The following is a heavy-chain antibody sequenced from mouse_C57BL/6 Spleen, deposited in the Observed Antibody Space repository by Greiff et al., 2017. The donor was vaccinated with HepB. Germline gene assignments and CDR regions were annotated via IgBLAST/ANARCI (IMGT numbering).Heavy chain of an antibody. J-gene: IGHJ1*03. D-gene: IGHD4-1*01. CDR3: ARSRGLLTGTQYFDV. CDR1: GYAFSSSW. CDR2: IYPGDGDT. V-gene: IGHV1-82*01. Sequence: VLLVESGPELVKPGASVKISCKASGYAFSSSWVNWVKQRPGKGLEWIGRIYPGDGDTNYNGKFKGKATLTADKSSSTAYMQISSLTSEDSAVYFCARSRGLLTGTQYFDVGGTGTTVTVSS.